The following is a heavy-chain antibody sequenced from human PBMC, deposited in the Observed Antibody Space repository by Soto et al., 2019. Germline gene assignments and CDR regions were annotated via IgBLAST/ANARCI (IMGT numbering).Heavy chain of an antibody. J-gene: IGHJ4*02. Sequence: XETLSLTCTVPGGSIGTSYWNWIRLPPRKGLEWIGYIYSSGTTKYNPSLKSRVAISIDTSKNQFAQKLGSVTAADMAIYYCGRDLGGSYGAFDHWGQGTLVTVSS. CDR3: GRDLGGSYGAFDH. D-gene: IGHD4-17*01. V-gene: IGHV4-59*01. CDR1: GGSIGTSY. CDR2: IYSSGTT.